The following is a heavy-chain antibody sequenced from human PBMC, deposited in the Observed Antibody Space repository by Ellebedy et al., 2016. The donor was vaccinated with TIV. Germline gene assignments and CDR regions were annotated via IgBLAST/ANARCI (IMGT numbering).Heavy chain of an antibody. V-gene: IGHV3-30*18. J-gene: IGHJ4*02. CDR3: AKDHQLGHPDY. CDR2: ISYDGSNK. CDR1: GFTFSSYG. D-gene: IGHD3-16*01. Sequence: GESLKISXAASGFTFSSYGMHWVRQAPGKGLEWVAVISYDGSNKYYADSVKGRFTISRDNSKNTLYLQMNSLRAEDTAVYYCAKDHQLGHPDYWGQGTLVTVSS.